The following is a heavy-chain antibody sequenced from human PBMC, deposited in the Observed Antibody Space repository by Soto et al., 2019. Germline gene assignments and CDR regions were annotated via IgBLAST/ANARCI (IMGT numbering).Heavy chain of an antibody. D-gene: IGHD5-18*01. CDR2: ISYDGSNK. Sequence: GGSLRLSCAASGFTFSSYGMHWVRQAPGKGLEWVAVISYDGSNKYYADSVKGRFTISRDNSKNTLYLQMNSLRAEDTAVYYCAKDGYGGSYYYYYMDVWGKGTTVTVSS. CDR3: AKDGYGGSYYYYYMDV. J-gene: IGHJ6*03. V-gene: IGHV3-30*18. CDR1: GFTFSSYG.